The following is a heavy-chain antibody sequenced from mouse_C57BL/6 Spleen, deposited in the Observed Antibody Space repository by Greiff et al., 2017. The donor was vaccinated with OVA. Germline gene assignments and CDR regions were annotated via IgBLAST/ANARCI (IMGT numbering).Heavy chain of an antibody. J-gene: IGHJ4*01. V-gene: IGHV14-4*01. CDR1: GFNIKDDY. Sequence: EVQLVESGAELVRPGASVKLSCTASGFNIKDDYMHWVKQRPEQGLEWIGWIDPENGDTEYASKFQGKATITADTSSNTAYLQLSSLTSDDTAVYYCTTGYGSSYTYYAMDYWGQGTSVTVSS. CDR3: TTGYGSSYTYYAMDY. D-gene: IGHD1-1*01. CDR2: IDPENGDT.